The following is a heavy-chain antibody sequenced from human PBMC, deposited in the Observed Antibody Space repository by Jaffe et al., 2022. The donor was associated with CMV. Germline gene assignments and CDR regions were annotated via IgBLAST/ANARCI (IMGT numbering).Heavy chain of an antibody. Sequence: QLQLQESGPGLVKPSETLSLTCTVSGGSISSSSYYWGWIRQPPGKGLEWIGSIYYSGSTYYNPSLKSRVTISVDTSKNQFSLKLSSVTAADTAVYYCASNRLPRDDEYYFDYWGQGTLVTVSS. CDR1: GGSISSSSYY. D-gene: IGHD6-25*01. J-gene: IGHJ4*02. V-gene: IGHV4-39*01. CDR2: IYYSGST. CDR3: ASNRLPRDDEYYFDY.